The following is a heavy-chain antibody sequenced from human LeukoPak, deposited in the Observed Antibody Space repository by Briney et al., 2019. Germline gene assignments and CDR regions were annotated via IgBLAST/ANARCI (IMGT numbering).Heavy chain of an antibody. D-gene: IGHD6-13*01. CDR2: ISSSSSYI. V-gene: IGHV3-21*01. Sequence: PGGSLRLSCAASGFTFRSYNMNWVRQAPGKGLEWVSSISSSSSYIYYADSVKGRFTISRDNAKNSLYLQMNSLRAEDTAVYYCARAGIAAAGMGNWFDPWGQGTLVTVSS. CDR3: ARAGIAAAGMGNWFDP. J-gene: IGHJ5*02. CDR1: GFTFRSYN.